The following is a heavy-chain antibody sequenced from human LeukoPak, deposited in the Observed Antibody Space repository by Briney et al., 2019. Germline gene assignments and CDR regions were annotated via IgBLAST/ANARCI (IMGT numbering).Heavy chain of an antibody. V-gene: IGHV3-23*01. CDR2: ISGSGGST. CDR3: AKVVSGYYYYMDV. CDR1: GFTFSSYA. J-gene: IGHJ6*03. Sequence: GSLRLSCAASGFTFSSYAMSWVRQAPGKGLEWVSAISGSGGSTYYADSVKGRFTFSRDNSKNTLYLQMNSLRAEDTAVYYCAKVVSGYYYYMDVWGKGTTVTVSS.